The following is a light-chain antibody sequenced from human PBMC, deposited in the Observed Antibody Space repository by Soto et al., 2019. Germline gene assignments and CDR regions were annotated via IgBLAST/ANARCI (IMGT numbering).Light chain of an antibody. J-gene: IGKJ4*01. CDR3: KHFFSYHALT. V-gene: IGKV1-8*01. CDR1: KGIGDD. CDR2: TAK. Sequence: IPSSPPPSSVRPFTGDRVIMXCRASKGIGDDLAWYQQKSGKAPKLLTFTAKNLQSGVQSRLRGSGSGKDFTLNISGLQSAEFATYYCKHFFSYHALTFGGGTKVDIK.